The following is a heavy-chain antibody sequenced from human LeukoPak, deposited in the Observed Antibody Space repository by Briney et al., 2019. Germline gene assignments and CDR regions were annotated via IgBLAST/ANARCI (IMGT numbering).Heavy chain of an antibody. CDR2: IYSSGST. Sequence: PSETLSLTCTVSGGSISSGNYYWSWIRQPAGKGLEWIGHIYSSGSTNYNPSLKSRVTISVDTSKNQFSLRLSSVTAADTAVYYCARERTEDYFDYWGQGTLVTVSS. D-gene: IGHD2-15*01. V-gene: IGHV4-61*09. J-gene: IGHJ4*02. CDR1: GGSISSGNYY. CDR3: ARERTEDYFDY.